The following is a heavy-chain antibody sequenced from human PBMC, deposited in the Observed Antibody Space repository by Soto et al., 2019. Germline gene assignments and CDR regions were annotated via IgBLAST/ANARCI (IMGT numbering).Heavy chain of an antibody. J-gene: IGHJ4*02. Sequence: PGGSLRLSCAASGFTFSTHTMNWVRQAPGEGLEWISYISTGSRTIYQADSVKGRFTISRDDAKNSLYLQMNSLRDEDTAVYYCARDTYYSGSGSYYPFDSWGQGTPVTVSS. CDR1: GFTFSTHT. D-gene: IGHD3-10*01. CDR3: ARDTYYSGSGSYYPFDS. V-gene: IGHV3-48*02. CDR2: ISTGSRTI.